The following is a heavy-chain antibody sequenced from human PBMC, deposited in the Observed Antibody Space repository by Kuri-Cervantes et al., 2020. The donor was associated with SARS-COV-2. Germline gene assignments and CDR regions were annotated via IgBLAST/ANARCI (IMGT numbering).Heavy chain of an antibody. D-gene: IGHD6-19*01. J-gene: IGHJ6*03. CDR1: GYTFTSYY. CDR2: INPSGGST. Sequence: ASVKVSCKASGYTFTSYYMHWVRQAPGQGLEWMGIINPSGGSTSYAQKFQGRVTMTRDTSTSTAYMELRSLRSDDTAVYYCARLAVYYYYMDVWGKGTTVTVSS. V-gene: IGHV1-46*01. CDR3: ARLAVYYYYMDV.